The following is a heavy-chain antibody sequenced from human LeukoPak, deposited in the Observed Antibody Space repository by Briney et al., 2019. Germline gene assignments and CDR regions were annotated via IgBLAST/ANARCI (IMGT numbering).Heavy chain of an antibody. CDR2: ISWNSGTI. V-gene: IGHV3-9*01. D-gene: IGHD3-16*02. CDR1: GFIFDDYG. J-gene: IGHJ4*02. CDR3: AKDLELGGSRFTSLHN. Sequence: GGSLRLSCAASGFIFDDYGMHWVRQAPGKGLEWVSGISWNSGTIGHADSVKGRFTISRDNAKKTLYLQMNSLRTEDTALYYCAKDLELGGSRFTSLHNWGQGTLVTVSS.